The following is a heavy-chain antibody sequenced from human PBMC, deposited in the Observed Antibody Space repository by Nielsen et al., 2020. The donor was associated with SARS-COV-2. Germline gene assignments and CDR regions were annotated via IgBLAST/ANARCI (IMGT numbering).Heavy chain of an antibody. Sequence: ESLKISCAASGFTFSSYSMNWVRQAPGKGLEWVSSISSSSSYIYYADSVKGRFTISRDNAKNSLYLQMNSLRAEDTAVYYCARDLYYDSSGFDYWGQGTLVTVSS. J-gene: IGHJ4*02. D-gene: IGHD3-22*01. CDR1: GFTFSSYS. V-gene: IGHV3-21*01. CDR3: ARDLYYDSSGFDY. CDR2: ISSSSSYI.